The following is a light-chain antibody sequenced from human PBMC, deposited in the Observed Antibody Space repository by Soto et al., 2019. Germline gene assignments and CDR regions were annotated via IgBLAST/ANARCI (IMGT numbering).Light chain of an antibody. J-gene: IGLJ3*02. CDR2: EDN. CDR1: SGSIASNY. V-gene: IGLV6-57*03. Sequence: NFMLTQPHSVSESPGKTVTISFTRSSGSIASNYVQWYQQRTGSAPTTVIYEDNQRPSGVPDRFSGSIDSSSNSASLTISGLKTEDEADYYCQSYDSSNPWVFGGGTKLTVL. CDR3: QSYDSSNPWV.